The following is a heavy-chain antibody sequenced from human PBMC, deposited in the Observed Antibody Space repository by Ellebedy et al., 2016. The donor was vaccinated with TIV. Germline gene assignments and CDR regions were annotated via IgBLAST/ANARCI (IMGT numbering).Heavy chain of an antibody. CDR2: IYYSGNT. J-gene: IGHJ4*02. CDR1: GGSIRSNSHY. CDR3: ARHSPLYDFDTSGTFDN. Sequence: SETLFLTXGVSGGSIRSNSHYWGWIRQPPGKGLEWIGSIYYSGNTYYNPSLKSRVIISADTSKNQFSLKVNSVTAADTAVYYCARHSPLYDFDTSGTFDNWGQGTLVTVSS. D-gene: IGHD3-22*01. V-gene: IGHV4-39*01.